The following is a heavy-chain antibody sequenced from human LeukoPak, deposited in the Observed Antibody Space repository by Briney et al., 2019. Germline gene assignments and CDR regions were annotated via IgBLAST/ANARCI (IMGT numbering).Heavy chain of an antibody. V-gene: IGHV1-69*01. CDR1: VGTFSSYA. J-gene: IGHJ3*02. CDR3: ASNHDSSGLDAFDI. Sequence: SVKVSCKASVGTFSSYAISWVRQAPGQGLEWMGGIIPIFGTANYAQKFQGRDTITADESTSTAYMELSSVRSEDTGVYYCASNHDSSGLDAFDIWGQGTMVTVSS. D-gene: IGHD3-22*01. CDR2: IIPIFGTA.